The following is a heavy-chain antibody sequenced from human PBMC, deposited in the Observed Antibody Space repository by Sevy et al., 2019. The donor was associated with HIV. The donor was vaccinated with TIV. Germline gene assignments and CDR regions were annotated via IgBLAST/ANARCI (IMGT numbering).Heavy chain of an antibody. CDR1: GFNFRSYW. Sequence: GGSLRLSCEVSGFNFRSYWMSWVRQAPGKGLEWVANIKHDGSEQYYLDSVKGRFTVSRDIGKNSLYLQMTSLRVDDAALYYCARERQEEDKSGAKFDYWGRGTLVTVSS. D-gene: IGHD3-10*01. CDR3: ARERQEEDKSGAKFDY. J-gene: IGHJ4*02. CDR2: IKHDGSEQ. V-gene: IGHV3-7*01.